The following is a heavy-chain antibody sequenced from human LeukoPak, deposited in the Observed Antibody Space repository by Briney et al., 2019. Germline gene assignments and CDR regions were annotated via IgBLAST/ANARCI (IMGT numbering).Heavy chain of an antibody. V-gene: IGHV3-7*01. J-gene: IGHJ4*02. CDR2: IKEDGSEQ. Sequence: PGGSLRLSCAASGFTFSSYAMHWVRQAPGKGLEWVANIKEDGSEQYYVDSVKGRFTISRDNAKNSVYLQMNSLRAEDTAIYFCATVRGYDSRDLDYWGQGTLVTVSS. D-gene: IGHD3-22*01. CDR3: ATVRGYDSRDLDY. CDR1: GFTFSSYA.